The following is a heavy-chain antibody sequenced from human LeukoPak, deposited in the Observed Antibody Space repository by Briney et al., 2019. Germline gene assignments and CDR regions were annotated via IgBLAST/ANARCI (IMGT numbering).Heavy chain of an antibody. CDR3: TRGQSYCGADCYSD. CDR2: MYTGGGR. J-gene: IGHJ4*02. CDR1: GFSVSSYY. V-gene: IGHV3-66*01. D-gene: IGHD2-21*02. Sequence: GGSLRLSCAASGFSVSSYYMSWVRQPPGKGLEWVSVMYTGGGRYYGDSVKGGFTISRDNSKNTVFLQMNSLRVEDTALYYCTRGQSYCGADCYSDWGQGTLVTVSS.